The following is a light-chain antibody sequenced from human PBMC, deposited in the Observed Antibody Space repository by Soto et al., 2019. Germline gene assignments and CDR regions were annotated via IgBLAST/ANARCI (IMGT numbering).Light chain of an antibody. CDR1: QSITTY. J-gene: IGKJ1*01. CDR3: QQYNSYPWT. CDR2: AAS. Sequence: DIQMTQSPSSLTASVGDRVTITCRASQSITTYLHWYQQKPGKAPNLLIYAASNLQSGAPSRFSGSGSGTEFTLTISSLQPDDFATYYCQQYNSYPWTFGQGTKVDI. V-gene: IGKV1-9*01.